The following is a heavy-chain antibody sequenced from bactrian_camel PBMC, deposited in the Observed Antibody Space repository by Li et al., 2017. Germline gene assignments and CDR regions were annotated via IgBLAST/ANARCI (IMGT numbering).Heavy chain of an antibody. CDR1: GFTLNSYY. V-gene: IGHV3S40*01. Sequence: VQLVESGGGLVQPGGSLRIVCDSSGFTLNSYYMTWVRQAPGKGLAWVSSINSDGTSTYYADSVKGRFTISRDHAENTVYLQMDSLKSEDTALYYCATQIGLGQGTQVTVS. CDR2: INSDGTST. J-gene: IGHJ4*01.